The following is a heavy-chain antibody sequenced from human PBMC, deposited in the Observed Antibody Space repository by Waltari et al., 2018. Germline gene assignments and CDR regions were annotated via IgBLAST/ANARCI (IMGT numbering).Heavy chain of an antibody. CDR2: IKQDGSEK. Sequence: EVQLVESGGGLVQPGGSLRLSCAASGFTFSSYGMSWVRQAPGKGLEWVANIKQDGSEKYYVDSVKGRFTISRDNAKNSLYLQMNSLRAEDTAVYYCARAFNWNYGGIEYYFDYWGQGTLVTVSS. CDR1: GFTFSSYG. CDR3: ARAFNWNYGGIEYYFDY. D-gene: IGHD1-7*01. V-gene: IGHV3-7*01. J-gene: IGHJ4*02.